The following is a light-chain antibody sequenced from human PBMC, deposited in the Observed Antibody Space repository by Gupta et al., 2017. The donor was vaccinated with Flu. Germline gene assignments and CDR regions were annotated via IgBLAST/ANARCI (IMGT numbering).Light chain of an antibody. J-gene: IGLJ2*01. CDR1: SSDVGGYNF. CDR3: SSYAGTNNLV. V-gene: IGLV2-8*01. Sequence: VTISCTGSSSDVGGYNFVSWYQQHSGKAPKLMIYDLNRRPSGVPVRFSGSRSGNTASLTVSGLQAEDAADYYCSSYAGTNNLVFGGGTRLT. CDR2: DLN.